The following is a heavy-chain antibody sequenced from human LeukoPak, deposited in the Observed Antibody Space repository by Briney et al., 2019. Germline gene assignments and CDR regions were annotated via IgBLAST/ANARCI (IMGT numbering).Heavy chain of an antibody. V-gene: IGHV5-51*01. CDR1: GYRFTNYW. J-gene: IGHJ6*03. CDR3: ARQSDYYYYMDV. Sequence: GESLKISCKGSGYRFTNYWIGWVRQMPGKGLEWMGSIYPADSDTRYSPSFQGQVTISADKSISTAYLQWSSLKASDTAMYYCARQSDYYYYMDVWGKGTTVTVSS. CDR2: IYPADSDT.